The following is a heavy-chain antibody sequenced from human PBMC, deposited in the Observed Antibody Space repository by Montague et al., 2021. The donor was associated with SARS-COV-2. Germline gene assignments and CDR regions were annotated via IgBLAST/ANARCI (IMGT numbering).Heavy chain of an antibody. J-gene: IGHJ2*01. CDR3: ARRGYYDSAGYHWHLDL. Sequence: SETLSLTCTASGGSINDHYRSWIRQSPGKGLEWIGYISSNGKTNYNPSLKSRVTLSADASRNEFSLKLDSVTAADKAVYLCARRGYYDSAGYHWHLDLWGRGRLVTVSS. V-gene: IGHV4-4*09. CDR2: ISSNGKT. D-gene: IGHD3-22*01. CDR1: GGSINDHY.